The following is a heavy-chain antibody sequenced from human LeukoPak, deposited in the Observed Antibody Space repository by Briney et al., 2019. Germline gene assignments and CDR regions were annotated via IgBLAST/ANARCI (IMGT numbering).Heavy chain of an antibody. J-gene: IGHJ4*02. Sequence: GGSLRLSCAASGFTFSSYGMSWVRQAPGKGLEWVSAISGSGGSTYYADSVKGRLTISRDNSKNTLYLQMNSLRAEDTAVYYCAKAGLRSSGYYQFDYWGQGTLVTVSS. V-gene: IGHV3-23*01. CDR2: ISGSGGST. CDR1: GFTFSSYG. CDR3: AKAGLRSSGYYQFDY. D-gene: IGHD3-22*01.